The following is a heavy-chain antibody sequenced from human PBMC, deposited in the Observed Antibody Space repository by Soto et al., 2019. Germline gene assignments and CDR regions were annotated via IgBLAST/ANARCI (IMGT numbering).Heavy chain of an antibody. CDR3: ARGPTKQLWSVRYYYGTDV. CDR1: GGTFSSSA. CDR2: IIPIFGTV. D-gene: IGHD5-18*01. V-gene: IGHV1-69*18. J-gene: IGHJ6*02. Sequence: QVQLVQSGAEVKKPGSSVKVSCKASGGTFSSSAITWVRQAPGQGLEWMGMIIPIFGTVNYAQKFQGRVTITADESTSTAYLELSSLTSDDTAVYYCARGPTKQLWSVRYYYGTDVWGLGTTVTVSS.